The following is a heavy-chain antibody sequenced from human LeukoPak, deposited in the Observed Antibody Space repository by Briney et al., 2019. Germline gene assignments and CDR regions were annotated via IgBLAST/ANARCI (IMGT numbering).Heavy chain of an antibody. CDR3: ARGTFRGNNGAFGMDA. V-gene: IGHV3-53*01. J-gene: IGHJ6*02. CDR2: MYDDGST. Sequence: PGGSLRLSCAASGFTVSNNYMTWVRQAPGKGLEWVLVMYDDGSTDYADSVKGRFTISRDNTKNTLYLHMNSLSPEDTAVYYCARGTFRGNNGAFGMDARGQGTTVTVSS. CDR1: GFTVSNNY. D-gene: IGHD2-8*01.